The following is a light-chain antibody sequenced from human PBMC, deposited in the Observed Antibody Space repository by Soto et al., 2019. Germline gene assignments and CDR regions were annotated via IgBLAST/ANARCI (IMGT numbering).Light chain of an antibody. CDR1: QSVSSSY. Sequence: EIVLTQSPGTLSLSPGERATLSCRASQSVSSSYLAWYQHKPGQAPRLLIYGASSRATGIPDRFIGSGSGTDFTLTINRLEPEDXXVYXXXXXXXSVWGTFGQGTKLEIK. CDR3: XXXXXSVWGT. V-gene: IGKV3-20*01. J-gene: IGKJ2*01. CDR2: GAS.